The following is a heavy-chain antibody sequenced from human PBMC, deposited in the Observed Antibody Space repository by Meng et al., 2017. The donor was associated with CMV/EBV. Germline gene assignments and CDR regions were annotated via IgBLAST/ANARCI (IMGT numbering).Heavy chain of an antibody. Sequence: GSLRLSCTVSGGSISSSSYYWGWIRQPPGKGLEWIGSIYYSGSTYYNPSLKSRVTISVDTSKNQFSLKLSSVTAADTAVYYCARDRVASRNGMDVWGQGTTVTVSS. CDR2: IYYSGST. CDR1: GGSISSSSYY. V-gene: IGHV4-39*07. J-gene: IGHJ6*02. CDR3: ARDRVASRNGMDV.